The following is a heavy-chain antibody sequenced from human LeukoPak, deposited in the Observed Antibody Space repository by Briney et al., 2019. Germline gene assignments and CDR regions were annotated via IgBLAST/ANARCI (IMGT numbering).Heavy chain of an antibody. D-gene: IGHD2-15*01. J-gene: IGHJ4*02. CDR2: ISWNSGSI. V-gene: IGHV3-9*01. Sequence: PGGSLRLSCAASGFTLDDYAMHWVRQAPGKGLEWVSGISWNSGSIGYADSVKGRFTISRDNAKNSLYLQMNSLRAEDTALYYCAKASRGGRKGYFDYWGQGTLVTVSS. CDR1: GFTLDDYA. CDR3: AKASRGGRKGYFDY.